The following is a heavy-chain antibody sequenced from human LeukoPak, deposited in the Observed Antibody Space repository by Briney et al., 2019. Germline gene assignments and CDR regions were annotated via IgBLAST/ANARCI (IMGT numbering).Heavy chain of an antibody. V-gene: IGHV3-23*01. Sequence: GGSLRLSCAASGFTFSSYAMSWVRQAPGKGLEWVSAISGSGGSTYYADSVKGRFTISRDNAKNTLYLQMNSLRAEDTAVYYCARGHILQVGLDYWGQGTLVTVSS. CDR1: GFTFSSYA. CDR3: ARGHILQVGLDY. CDR2: ISGSGGST. D-gene: IGHD3-3*02. J-gene: IGHJ4*02.